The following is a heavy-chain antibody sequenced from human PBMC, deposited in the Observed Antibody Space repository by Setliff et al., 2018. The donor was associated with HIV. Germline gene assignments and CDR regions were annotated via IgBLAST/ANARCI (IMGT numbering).Heavy chain of an antibody. CDR2: IYYSGTT. V-gene: IGHV4-39*02. Sequence: SETLSLTCSVSGGSISSGSHYWGWIRQTPGKGLEWIGNIYYSGTTFYNPSLKSRVSISVDTSRNEFSLKLTSVTAADTAVYYCAREFSSSSFDQWGQGTLVTVSS. D-gene: IGHD6-6*01. CDR1: GGSISSGSHY. CDR3: AREFSSSSFDQ. J-gene: IGHJ4*02.